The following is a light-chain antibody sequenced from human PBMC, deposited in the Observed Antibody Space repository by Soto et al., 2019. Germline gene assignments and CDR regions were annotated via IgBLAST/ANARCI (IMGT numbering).Light chain of an antibody. Sequence: DIVMTQSPDSLAVSLGERATINCKSSQGGLYSSNNRNYLAWYQQKAGQPPKLLISWASTREPGVPARFSGSGSGTDFALTISSLQAEDVAVYYCQQHYSAPWTFGQGTKVEI. CDR1: QGGLYSSNNRNY. V-gene: IGKV4-1*01. J-gene: IGKJ1*01. CDR3: QQHYSAPWT. CDR2: WAS.